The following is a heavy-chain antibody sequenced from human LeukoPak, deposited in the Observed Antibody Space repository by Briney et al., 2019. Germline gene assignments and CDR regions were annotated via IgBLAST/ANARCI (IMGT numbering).Heavy chain of an antibody. CDR1: GYTFTSYH. D-gene: IGHD6-13*01. J-gene: IGHJ5*02. CDR2: MNPNSGNT. CDR3: ARDLSSTSDNNWFDP. V-gene: IGHV1-8*03. Sequence: GASVKVSCKASGYTFTSYHINWVRLAPGQGLEWMGWMNPNSGNTGYAQKFQGRVTITRNTSISTAYMELSSLRSEDTAVYYCARDLSSTSDNNWFDPWGQGTLVTVSS.